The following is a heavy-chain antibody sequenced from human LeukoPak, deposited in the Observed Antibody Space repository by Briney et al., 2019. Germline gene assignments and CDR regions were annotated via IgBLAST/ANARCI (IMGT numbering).Heavy chain of an antibody. D-gene: IGHD6-19*01. V-gene: IGHV1-69*05. Sequence: ASVKVSCKASGGTFSSYAISWVRQAPGQGLEWMGRIIPIFGTANYAQEFQGRVTITTDESTSTAYMELSSLRSEDTAVYYCARTPSSGWYHGEEFDYWGQGTLVTVSS. CDR3: ARTPSSGWYHGEEFDY. J-gene: IGHJ4*02. CDR1: GGTFSSYA. CDR2: IIPIFGTA.